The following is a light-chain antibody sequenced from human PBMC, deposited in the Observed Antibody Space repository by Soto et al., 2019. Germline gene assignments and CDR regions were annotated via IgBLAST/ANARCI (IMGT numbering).Light chain of an antibody. V-gene: IGKV1-39*01. Sequence: DIQMTQSPSSLSASVRDRVTGTCRTSQNIYNYLNWYQQKPGKAPKLLIYAASSVQSGVPLRFSGSGSGTDFTLTIISLQPEDFATYYCQQTHSTPVTFGQGTRLEV. CDR2: AAS. J-gene: IGKJ5*01. CDR3: QQTHSTPVT. CDR1: QNIYNY.